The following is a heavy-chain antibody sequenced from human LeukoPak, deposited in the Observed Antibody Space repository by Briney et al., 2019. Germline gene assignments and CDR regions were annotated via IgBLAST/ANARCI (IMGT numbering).Heavy chain of an antibody. V-gene: IGHV1-18*01. CDR1: GYTFTSYD. CDR2: ISAYNGNT. J-gene: IGHJ4*02. D-gene: IGHD3-10*01. Sequence: ASVKVSCKASGYTFTSYDINWVRQATGQGLEWMGWISAYNGNTNYAQKLQGRVTMTTDTSTSTAYMELRSLRSDDTAVYYCARDTNYYGSGSYYSDWGQGTLVTVSS. CDR3: ARDTNYYGSGSYYSD.